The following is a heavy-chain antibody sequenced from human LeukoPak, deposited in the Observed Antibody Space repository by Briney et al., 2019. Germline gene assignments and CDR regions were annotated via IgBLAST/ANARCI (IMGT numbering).Heavy chain of an antibody. D-gene: IGHD2-2*01. V-gene: IGHV3-30*04. CDR2: ISYDGSNK. Sequence: GGSLRLSCAASGFTFSSYAMHWVRQAPGKGLEWVAVISYDGSNKYYADSVKGRFTISRDNSKNTLYLQRNSLRAEDTAVYYCARDGCSSTSCSQFQHWGQGTLVTVSS. CDR1: GFTFSSYA. CDR3: ARDGCSSTSCSQFQH. J-gene: IGHJ1*01.